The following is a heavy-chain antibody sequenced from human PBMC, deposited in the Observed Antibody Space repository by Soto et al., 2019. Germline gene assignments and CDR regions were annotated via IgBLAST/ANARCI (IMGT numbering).Heavy chain of an antibody. CDR3: AKESEGMDV. Sequence: GGSLRLSCAASGFTFSSYAMHWVRQAPGKGLEWVAVISYDGRNKYYAVKGRFTIPRDNSKNTVYLQMNSLRAEDTAVYYCAKESEGMDVWGQGTTVTVSS. CDR2: ISYDGRNK. J-gene: IGHJ6*02. CDR1: GFTFSSYA. V-gene: IGHV3-30*04.